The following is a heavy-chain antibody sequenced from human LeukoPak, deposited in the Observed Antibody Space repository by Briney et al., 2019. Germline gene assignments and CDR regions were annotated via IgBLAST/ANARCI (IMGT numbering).Heavy chain of an antibody. CDR3: AREVVATIEGLDY. V-gene: IGHV1-46*01. CDR1: GYTFTTYY. Sequence: GASVKVSCKASGYTFTTYYMHWVRQAPGQGLEWMGIINPRGGSASYAQKFQGRVTLTSDTSTSTVYMELSSLRSEDTAVYYCAREVVATIEGLDYWGQGTLVTVSS. D-gene: IGHD5-12*01. CDR2: INPRGGSA. J-gene: IGHJ4*02.